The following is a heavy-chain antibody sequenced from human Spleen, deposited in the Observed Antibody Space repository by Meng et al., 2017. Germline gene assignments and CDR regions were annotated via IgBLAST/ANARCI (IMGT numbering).Heavy chain of an antibody. V-gene: IGHV3-20*04. D-gene: IGHD3/OR15-3a*01. J-gene: IGHJ6*02. Sequence: GESLKISCAASGFTFSSYSMNWVRQAPGKGLEWVCGINWNGGSTGYADSVKGRFTISRDNAKNSLYLQMINLRADDTALYYCARGTGIYYQYNMDVWGQGTTVTVSS. CDR2: INWNGGST. CDR3: ARGTGIYYQYNMDV. CDR1: GFTFSSYS.